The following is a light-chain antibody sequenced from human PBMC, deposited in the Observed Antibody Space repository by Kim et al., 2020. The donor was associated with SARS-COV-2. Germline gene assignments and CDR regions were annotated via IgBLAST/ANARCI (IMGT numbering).Light chain of an antibody. V-gene: IGLV1-40*01. CDR3: QSYDSSLSGVV. Sequence: QSVLTQPPSVSGAPGQRVTISCTRSSSNIVAGYDVHWYQQLPGTAPKLLIYGNSNRPSGVPDRFSGSESGTSASLAITGRQAEDGADYYCQSYDSSLSGVVFGGGTQRTV. CDR2: GNS. CDR1: SSNIVAGYD. J-gene: IGLJ2*01.